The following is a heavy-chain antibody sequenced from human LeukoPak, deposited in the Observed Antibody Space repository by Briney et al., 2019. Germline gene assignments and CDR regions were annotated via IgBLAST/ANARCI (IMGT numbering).Heavy chain of an antibody. CDR2: IWYDGSTK. CDR1: GFTLTSYG. V-gene: IGHV3-30*02. J-gene: IGHJ6*03. CDR3: AKDPCSGGSCYSYYYYYYMDV. Sequence: GGSLRLSCAASGFTLTSYGMHWVRQAPGKGLEGVAFIWYDGSTKYYADSVKGRSTISRDNSKHTLYLQMNSLRAEDTAIYYCAKDPCSGGSCYSYYYYYYMDVWGKGTTVTVSS. D-gene: IGHD2-15*01.